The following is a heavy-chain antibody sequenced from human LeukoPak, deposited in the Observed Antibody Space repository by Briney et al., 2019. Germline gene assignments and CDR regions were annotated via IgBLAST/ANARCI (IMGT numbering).Heavy chain of an antibody. Sequence: SETLSLTCTVSGGSISSHYWSWIRQPPGKGLEWIGYIYYSGSTNYNPSLKSRVTISVDTSKNQFSLKLGSVTAADTAVYYCARAGYGGNSGYFDYWGQGTLVTVSS. CDR3: ARAGYGGNSGYFDY. CDR1: GGSISSHY. D-gene: IGHD4-23*01. V-gene: IGHV4-59*11. CDR2: IYYSGST. J-gene: IGHJ4*02.